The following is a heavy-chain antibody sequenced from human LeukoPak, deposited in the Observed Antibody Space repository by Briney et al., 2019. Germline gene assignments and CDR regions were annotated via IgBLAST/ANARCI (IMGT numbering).Heavy chain of an antibody. J-gene: IGHJ5*02. CDR3: ARGGPAAIPNWFDP. Sequence: GGSLRLSCAASGFTFRSYSMNWVRQAPGKGLEWVSSISSSSSYIYYADSVKGRFTISRDNAKNSLYLQMNSLRAEDTAVYYCARGGPAAIPNWFDPWGQGTLVTVSS. V-gene: IGHV3-21*01. CDR1: GFTFRSYS. D-gene: IGHD2-2*02. CDR2: ISSSSSYI.